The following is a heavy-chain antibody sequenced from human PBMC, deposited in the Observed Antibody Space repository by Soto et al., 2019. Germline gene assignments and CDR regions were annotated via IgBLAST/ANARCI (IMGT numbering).Heavy chain of an antibody. CDR1: GGSISSYY. D-gene: IGHD2-2*01. Sequence: SETLSLTCTVSGGSISSYYWSWIRQPPGKGLEWIGYIYYSGSTNYNPSLKSRVTISVDTSKNQFSLKLSSVTAADTAVYYCARGSVVVPAATPDYWGHGTLVTVSS. V-gene: IGHV4-59*01. J-gene: IGHJ4*01. CDR3: ARGSVVVPAATPDY. CDR2: IYYSGST.